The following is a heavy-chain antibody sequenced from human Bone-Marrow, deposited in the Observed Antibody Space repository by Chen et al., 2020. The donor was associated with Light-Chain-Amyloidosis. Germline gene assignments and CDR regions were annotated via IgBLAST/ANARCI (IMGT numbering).Heavy chain of an antibody. CDR1: GYTFTAHF. CDR3: IFRGPDFDT. CDR2: INPKSGAT. Sequence: QVQLVQSGAEVKRPGASVKVSCEASGYTFTAHFMSWVRQAPGQGPEWMGWINPKSGATTYVQKFQGRLSLTRDTSISTAYMELSSLRSDDTAVYYCIFRGPDFDTWGRGSLVTVSS. J-gene: IGHJ4*02. V-gene: IGHV1-2*02. D-gene: IGHD3-22*01.